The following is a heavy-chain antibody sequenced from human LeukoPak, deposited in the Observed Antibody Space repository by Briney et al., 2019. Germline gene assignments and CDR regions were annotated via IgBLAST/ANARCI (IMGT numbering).Heavy chain of an antibody. CDR2: ISSSSSTI. Sequence: GGSLRLSCAASGFTFSSYSMNWVRQAPGKGLEWVSYISSSSSTIYYADSVKGRFTISRDNAKNSLYLQMNSLRGEDTAVYYCARDIVTPLSWYVYYYGMDVWGQGTTVTVSS. V-gene: IGHV3-48*01. J-gene: IGHJ6*02. CDR1: GFTFSSYS. D-gene: IGHD6-13*01. CDR3: ARDIVTPLSWYVYYYGMDV.